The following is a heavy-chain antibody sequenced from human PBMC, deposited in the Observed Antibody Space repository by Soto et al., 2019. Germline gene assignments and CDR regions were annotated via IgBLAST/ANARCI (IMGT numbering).Heavy chain of an antibody. D-gene: IGHD6-6*01. J-gene: IGHJ4*02. CDR2: IYPSDSDA. CDR1: GYSFTSYW. CDR3: ARRFVPSSTSRPYHFEQ. V-gene: IGHV5-51*01. Sequence: GESVKISCEGSGYSFTSYWMGWVRQMPVKGLEWMGSIYPSDSDATENPSFQGHVTISADESLNPACLQWSSLQASDTATYHSARRFVPSSTSRPYHFEQWRQGTLVAASS.